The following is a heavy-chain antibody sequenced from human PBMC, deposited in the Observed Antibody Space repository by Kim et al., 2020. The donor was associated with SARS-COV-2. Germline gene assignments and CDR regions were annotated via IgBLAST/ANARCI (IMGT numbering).Heavy chain of an antibody. J-gene: IGHJ4*02. CDR2: INHSGST. CDR3: ARARKQYYYGSGSYRSWHVIDY. V-gene: IGHV4-34*01. CDR1: GGSFSGYY. Sequence: SETLSLTCAVYGGSFSGYYWSWIRQPPGKGLEWIGEINHSGSTNYNPSLKSRVTISVDTSKNQFSLKLSSVTAADTAVYYCARARKQYYYGSGSYRSWHVIDYWGQGTLVTVSS. D-gene: IGHD3-10*01.